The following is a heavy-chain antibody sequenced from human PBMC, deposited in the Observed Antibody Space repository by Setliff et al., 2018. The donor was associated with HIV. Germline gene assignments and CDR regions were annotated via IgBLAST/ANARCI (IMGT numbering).Heavy chain of an antibody. CDR1: GGSISGYY. J-gene: IGHJ6*02. Sequence: PSETLSLTCTVSGGSISGYYWSWIRQPPGKGLGWIGYIYTSGSTNYNPSLKSRVTMSVDTSKNQFSLRLSSVTAADTAVYYCARHPPHDSTWPYYYSGMDVWGQGTKVTVSS. V-gene: IGHV4-4*09. CDR3: ARHPPHDSTWPYYYSGMDV. CDR2: IYTSGST. D-gene: IGHD6-13*01.